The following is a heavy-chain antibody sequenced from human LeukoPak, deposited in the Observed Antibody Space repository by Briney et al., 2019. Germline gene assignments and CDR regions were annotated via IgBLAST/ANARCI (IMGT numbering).Heavy chain of an antibody. Sequence: GGSLRLSCAASGFTFDDYAMHWVRQAPGKGLEWVSGISWNSGSIGYADSVKGRFTISRDNAKNSLYLQMNSLRAEDMALYYCAKGRESSGYYFDAFDIWGQGTMVTVSS. J-gene: IGHJ3*02. CDR3: AKGRESSGYYFDAFDI. D-gene: IGHD3-22*01. CDR1: GFTFDDYA. V-gene: IGHV3-9*03. CDR2: ISWNSGSI.